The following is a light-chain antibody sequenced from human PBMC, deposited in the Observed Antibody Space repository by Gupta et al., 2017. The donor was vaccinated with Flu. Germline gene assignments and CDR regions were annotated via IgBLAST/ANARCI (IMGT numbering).Light chain of an antibody. CDR1: QSVSSSY. CDR2: ATT. V-gene: IGKV3-20*01. Sequence: EIVLTQSPGTLSLSPGESATFPCRASQSVSSSYLAWYQQKQDQAPRLLIYATTTRATGIPDRFSGSGSGTDFTLTISRLEPEDFAVYYCQQYSTSRTFGQGTKVEIK. CDR3: QQYSTSRT. J-gene: IGKJ1*01.